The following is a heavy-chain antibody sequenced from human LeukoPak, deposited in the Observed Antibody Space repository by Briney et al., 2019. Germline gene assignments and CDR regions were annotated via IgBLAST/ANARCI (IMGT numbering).Heavy chain of an antibody. Sequence: PGRSLRLSCAASGFTFSSYAMHWVRQAPAKGLEWVAVISYDGSNKYYADSVKGRFTISRDNSKNTLYLQMNSLRAEDTAVYYCARDASNGMDVWGQGTTVTVSS. J-gene: IGHJ6*02. V-gene: IGHV3-30-3*01. D-gene: IGHD5/OR15-5a*01. CDR1: GFTFSSYA. CDR2: ISYDGSNK. CDR3: ARDASNGMDV.